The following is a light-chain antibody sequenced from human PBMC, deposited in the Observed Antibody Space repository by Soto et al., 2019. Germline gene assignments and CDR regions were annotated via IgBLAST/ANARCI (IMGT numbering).Light chain of an antibody. J-gene: IGKJ1*01. CDR3: QQYTNWPPWT. V-gene: IGKV3-15*01. CDR2: GAS. Sequence: EIVMTQSPATLSVSPGERATLSCRASQSVSSNLAWYQQKPGQAPRLLIYGASTRAADIPARFSGSGSGTEFTLTISSLQSEDFTVYYCQQYTNWPPWTFGQGTKVAIK. CDR1: QSVSSN.